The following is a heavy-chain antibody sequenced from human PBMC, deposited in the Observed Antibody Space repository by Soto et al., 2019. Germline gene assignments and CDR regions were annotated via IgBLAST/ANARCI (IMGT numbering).Heavy chain of an antibody. CDR2: ISAYNGNT. CDR3: ARDGNMVRGVITPYYYYYGMDV. J-gene: IGHJ6*01. V-gene: IGHV1-18*01. Sequence: ASVKVPCQASGYTFTTYGISWVPQAPGRGLECMGWISAYNGNTNYAQKRQGRVTMTTDTSTSTAYMELRSLRSDDRAVYYCARDGNMVRGVITPYYYYYGMDVW. D-gene: IGHD3-10*01. CDR1: GYTFTTYG.